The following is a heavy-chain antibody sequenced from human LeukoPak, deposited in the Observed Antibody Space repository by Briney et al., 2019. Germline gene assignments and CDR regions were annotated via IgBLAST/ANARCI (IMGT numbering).Heavy chain of an antibody. D-gene: IGHD3-9*01. J-gene: IGHJ3*02. CDR1: GGSISSCDYY. V-gene: IGHV4-30-4*08. CDR3: ARDLTTYDVLTGYYNGDAFDI. CDR2: ISYSGIS. Sequence: SQTLSHTCTVSGGSISSCDYYWIWIRQPPGKDLEWNSYISYSGISYYNPSLRRPITISVDTSKNQFSLKLSSVTAADTALYSCARDLTTYDVLTGYYNGDAFDIGGRET.